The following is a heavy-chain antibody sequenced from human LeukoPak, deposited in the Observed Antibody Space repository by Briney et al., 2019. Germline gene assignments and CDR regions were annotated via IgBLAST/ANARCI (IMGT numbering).Heavy chain of an antibody. Sequence: ASVKVSCKASGYTFTSYDINWVRQATGQGLEWMGWMNPNSGNTAYAPKFQGRVKITRNISISTAYMDLSSLRSEDTAVYYCARGHRPNIAAAGTHIFYYYYYMDVWGKGTTVTISS. CDR1: GYTFTSYD. D-gene: IGHD6-13*01. CDR2: MNPNSGNT. V-gene: IGHV1-8*01. CDR3: ARGHRPNIAAAGTHIFYYYYYMDV. J-gene: IGHJ6*03.